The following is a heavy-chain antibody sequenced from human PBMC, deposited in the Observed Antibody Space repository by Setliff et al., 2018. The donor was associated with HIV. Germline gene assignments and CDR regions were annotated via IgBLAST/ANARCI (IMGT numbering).Heavy chain of an antibody. CDR2: IKEDGSEK. D-gene: IGHD3-3*01. Sequence: PGGSLRLSCAASGFTFSSFWMTWVRQAPGKGLEWLAVIKEDGSEKYYVDSVRGRFTISRDNSKNTLYLQMNSLRAEDTAMYYCARDWAPSRDYNFWSGLTYTFDIWGQGTMVTVSS. CDR3: ARDWAPSRDYNFWSGLTYTFDI. V-gene: IGHV3-7*01. J-gene: IGHJ3*02. CDR1: GFTFSSFW.